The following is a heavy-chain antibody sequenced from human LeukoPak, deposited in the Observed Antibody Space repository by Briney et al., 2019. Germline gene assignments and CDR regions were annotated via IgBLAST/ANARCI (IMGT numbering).Heavy chain of an antibody. V-gene: IGHV4-4*07. CDR1: GGSISSYY. D-gene: IGHD2-2*01. J-gene: IGHJ4*02. CDR2: IYTSGST. CDR3: ARDWAQHCSSTSCYGPFDY. Sequence: SETLSLTCTVSGGSISSYYWSWIRQPAGKGLEWIGRIYTSGSTNKNPSLKSRVTMSVDTSKNQFSLKLSSVTAADTAVYYCARDWAQHCSSTSCYGPFDYWGQGTLVTVSS.